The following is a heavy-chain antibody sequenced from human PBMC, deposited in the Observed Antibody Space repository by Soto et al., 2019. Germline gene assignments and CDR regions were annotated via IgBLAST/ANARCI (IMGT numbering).Heavy chain of an antibody. Sequence: QVQLKESGPGLVKPSQTLTLTCTVSGGSISNDAHYWNWIRQVPGKGLEWIGNIHASGPTPYYPSLRSRVSISIDASKKQFSLQVTSATAADTAVYFCARDGGLTSGYALEIWGQGTVVTVSS. CDR3: ARDGGLTSGYALEI. CDR1: GGSISNDAHY. CDR2: IHASGPT. D-gene: IGHD3-22*01. J-gene: IGHJ3*02. V-gene: IGHV4-31*03.